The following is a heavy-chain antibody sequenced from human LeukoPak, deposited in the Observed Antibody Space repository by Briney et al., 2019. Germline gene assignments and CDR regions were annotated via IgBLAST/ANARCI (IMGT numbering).Heavy chain of an antibody. CDR3: ARDLLDCGGPRCTDF. Sequence: GGSLRLSCAGSGFPFSSYPISWVRQPPGKGLEWVSAITASGDSTYSADSVKGRFTISRDNSKKILYLQMDSLRTEDTAVYYCARDLLDCGGPRCTDFGGQGTLVTVSS. V-gene: IGHV3-23*01. J-gene: IGHJ4*02. D-gene: IGHD2-21*01. CDR1: GFPFSSYP. CDR2: ITASGDST.